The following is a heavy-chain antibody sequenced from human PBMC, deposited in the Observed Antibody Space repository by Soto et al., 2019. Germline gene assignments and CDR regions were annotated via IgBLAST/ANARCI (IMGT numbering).Heavy chain of an antibody. CDR1: GYTFTSLP. Sequence: QVQLVQSGAEVKKPGASVKVSCKASGYTFTSLPMHWVRQAPGQRLEWMGWINAGNGNTKYSQKFQGRVSITRDTSASTAHMELSSLTSEATAVYYCGGCQGGGSCYYGFDIWGQGTMVTVSS. CDR3: GGCQGGGSCYYGFDI. V-gene: IGHV1-3*01. D-gene: IGHD2-15*01. CDR2: INAGNGNT. J-gene: IGHJ3*02.